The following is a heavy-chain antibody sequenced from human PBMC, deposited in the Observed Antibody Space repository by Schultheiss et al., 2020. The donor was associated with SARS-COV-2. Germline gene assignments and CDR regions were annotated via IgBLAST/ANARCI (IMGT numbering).Heavy chain of an antibody. Sequence: SFPPLFKPTQTLTLTCTFSGFSLSTSGVGVGWIRQPPGKALEWLALIYWNDDKRYSPSLKSRLTITKDTSKNQVVLTMTNMDPVDTATYYCAHWPYYYGMDVWGQGTTVTVSS. J-gene: IGHJ6*02. CDR3: AHWPYYYGMDV. CDR2: IYWNDDK. CDR1: GFSLSTSGVG. V-gene: IGHV2-5*01.